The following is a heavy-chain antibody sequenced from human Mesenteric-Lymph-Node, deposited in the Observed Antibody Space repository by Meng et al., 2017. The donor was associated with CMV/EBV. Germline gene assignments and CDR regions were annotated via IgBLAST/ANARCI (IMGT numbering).Heavy chain of an antibody. Sequence: GESLKISCAASGFTFSSYAMHWVRQAPGKGLEWVAVMSYDGSNKYYADSVKGRFTISRDNSKNTLYLQMNSLRAEDTAVYYCARMPTASSDYWGQGTLGTVSS. V-gene: IGHV3-30-3*01. CDR3: ARMPTASSDY. D-gene: IGHD3-10*01. CDR2: MSYDGSNK. J-gene: IGHJ4*02. CDR1: GFTFSSYA.